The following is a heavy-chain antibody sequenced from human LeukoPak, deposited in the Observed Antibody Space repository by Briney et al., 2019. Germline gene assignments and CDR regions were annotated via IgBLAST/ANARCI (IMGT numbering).Heavy chain of an antibody. CDR1: GGTFSSYA. CDR2: IIPTFGTA. J-gene: IGHJ4*02. V-gene: IGHV1-69*01. D-gene: IGHD2-2*02. Sequence: SVKVSCKASGGTFSSYAISWVRQAPGQGLEWMGGIIPTFGTANYAQKFQGRVTITADESTSTAYMELSSLRSEDTAVYYCGGLYCSSTSCYTGRISYWGQGTLVTVSS. CDR3: GGLYCSSTSCYTGRISY.